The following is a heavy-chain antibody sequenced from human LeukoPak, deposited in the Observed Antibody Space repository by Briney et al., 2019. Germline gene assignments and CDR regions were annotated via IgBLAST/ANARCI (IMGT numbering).Heavy chain of an antibody. D-gene: IGHD3-22*01. CDR1: GFTFSSYG. CDR3: AKASMIVVIYGMDV. V-gene: IGHV3-30*18. CDR2: ISYDGSNK. Sequence: PGRSLRLSCAASGFTFSSYGMHWVRQAPGKGLEWVAVISYDGSNKYYADSVKGRFTISRDNSKNTLYLQMNSLRAEDTAVDYCAKASMIVVIYGMDVWGQGTTVTVSS. J-gene: IGHJ6*02.